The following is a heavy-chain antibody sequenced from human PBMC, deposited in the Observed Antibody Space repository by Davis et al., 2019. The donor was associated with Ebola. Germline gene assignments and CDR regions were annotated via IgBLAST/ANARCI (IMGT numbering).Heavy chain of an antibody. CDR1: GFTFSSYA. CDR3: AGGDFWSGQFDY. Sequence: GESLKISCAASGFTFSSYAMSWVRQAPGKGLEWVSAISGVGGSIYYADSVKGRLTISRDNSKNTLYLQMHSLRGEDTAVYYCAGGDFWSGQFDYWGQGTLVTVSS. CDR2: ISGVGGSI. J-gene: IGHJ4*02. V-gene: IGHV3-23*01. D-gene: IGHD3-3*01.